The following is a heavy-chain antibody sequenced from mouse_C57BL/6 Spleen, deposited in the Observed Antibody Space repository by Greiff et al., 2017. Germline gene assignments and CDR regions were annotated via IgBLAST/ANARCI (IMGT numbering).Heavy chain of an antibody. J-gene: IGHJ1*03. D-gene: IGHD1-1*01. CDR3: AREYYGSKEDWYFDV. CDR1: GYTFTDHT. Sequence: VQLQQSDAELVKPGASVKISCKVSGYTFTDHTIHWMKQRPEQGLEWIGYIYPRDGSTKYNEKFKGKATLTADKSSSTAYMQLNSRTSEDSAVYFCAREYYGSKEDWYFDVWGTGTTVTVSS. CDR2: IYPRDGST. V-gene: IGHV1-78*01.